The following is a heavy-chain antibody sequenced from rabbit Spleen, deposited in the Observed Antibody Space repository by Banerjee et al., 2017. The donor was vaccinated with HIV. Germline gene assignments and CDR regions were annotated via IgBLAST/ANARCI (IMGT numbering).Heavy chain of an antibody. CDR3: ARETATSFSTYGRDL. V-gene: IGHV1S40*01. Sequence: QSLEESGGDLVQPGASLTLTCIASGVSFSGNSSMCWVRQAPGKGMECIACIDTGSSGFTYFASGAKGRFTITKTSSTTVTLQMTSLTAADTATYFCARETATSFSTYGRDLWGPGTLVTV. D-gene: IGHD1-1*01. J-gene: IGHJ6*01. CDR1: GVSFSGNSS. CDR2: IDTGSSGFT.